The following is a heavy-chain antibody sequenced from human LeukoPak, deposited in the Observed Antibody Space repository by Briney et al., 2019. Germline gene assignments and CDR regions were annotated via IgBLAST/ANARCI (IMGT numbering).Heavy chain of an antibody. D-gene: IGHD5-12*01. V-gene: IGHV1-2*02. CDR3: APRIVAAGKGIDY. CDR1: GYISTYSP. J-gene: IGHJ4*02. CDR2: MNPNSGGT. Sequence: ASVKVSCKACGYISTYSPMHWMRYAPGQGPEWMGWMNPNSGGTNYAQKFQGRVTMTRDTSITTAYMELSSLRSDDTAVYYCAPRIVAAGKGIDYWGQGTLVTVSS.